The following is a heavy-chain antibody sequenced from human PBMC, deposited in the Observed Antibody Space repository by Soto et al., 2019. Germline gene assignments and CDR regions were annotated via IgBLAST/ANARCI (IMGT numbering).Heavy chain of an antibody. Sequence: PSETLSLTCTVSGGSISSYHWSWIRQPPGKGLEWIGNIYYSGSTNYNPSLKSRVTISVDTSKNQFSLKLSSVTAADTAVYYCARGARTIFGVVIDYWGQGTLVTVSS. CDR2: IYYSGST. D-gene: IGHD3-3*01. CDR1: GGSISSYH. CDR3: ARGARTIFGVVIDY. J-gene: IGHJ4*02. V-gene: IGHV4-59*01.